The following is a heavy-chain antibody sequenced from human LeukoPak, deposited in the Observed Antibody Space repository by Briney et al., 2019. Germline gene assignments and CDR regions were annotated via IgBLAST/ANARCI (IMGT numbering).Heavy chain of an antibody. J-gene: IGHJ6*04. CDR3: AREVGSGSYPLDYYYGMDV. Sequence: PGRSLRLSCAASGFSFSSYAMHWVRQAPGKGLEWVAVISYDGSNKYYADSVKGRFTISRDNSKNTLYLQMNSLRAEDTAAYYCAREVGSGSYPLDYYYGMDVWGKGTTVTVSS. V-gene: IGHV3-30*04. CDR1: GFSFSSYA. CDR2: ISYDGSNK. D-gene: IGHD3-10*01.